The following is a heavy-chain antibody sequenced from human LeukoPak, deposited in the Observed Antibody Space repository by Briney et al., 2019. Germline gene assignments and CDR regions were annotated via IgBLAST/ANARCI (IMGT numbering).Heavy chain of an antibody. Sequence: GGSLRLSCAASGFTVSSNYMSWVRQAPGKGLEWVSIIYSGGSIFYADSVKGRFTISIDNSKNTLFLQMNSLRAEDTAVYYCARVTYSSTYYSFDYWGQGTLVTVSS. V-gene: IGHV3-66*01. CDR1: GFTVSSNY. J-gene: IGHJ4*02. D-gene: IGHD2-2*01. CDR3: ARVTYSSTYYSFDY. CDR2: IYSGGSI.